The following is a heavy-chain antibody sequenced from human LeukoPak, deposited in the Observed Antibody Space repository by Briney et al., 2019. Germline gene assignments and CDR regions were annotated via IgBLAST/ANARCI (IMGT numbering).Heavy chain of an antibody. J-gene: IGHJ4*02. V-gene: IGHV1-69*04. CDR3: ASRPMHYYDSSGYYFFDY. CDR1: GGTFSSYA. D-gene: IGHD3-22*01. CDR2: IIPILGIA. Sequence: SVKVSCKASGGTFSSYAISWVRQAPGQGLEWMGRIIPILGIANCAQKFQGRVTITADKSTSTAYMELSSLRSEDTAVYYCASRPMHYYDSSGYYFFDYWGQGTLVTVSS.